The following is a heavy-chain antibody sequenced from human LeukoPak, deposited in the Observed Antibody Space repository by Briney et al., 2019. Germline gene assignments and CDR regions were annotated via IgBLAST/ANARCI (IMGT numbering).Heavy chain of an antibody. Sequence: ASVKVSCKASGYTFTSYGISWVRQAPGQGLEWMGLISAYNGNTNYAQKLQGRVTMTTDTSTSTAYMELRSLRSDDTAVYYCARNDLSVQLWLLADYWGQGTLVTVSS. J-gene: IGHJ4*02. V-gene: IGHV1-18*01. CDR2: ISAYNGNT. CDR1: GYTFTSYG. D-gene: IGHD5-18*01. CDR3: ARNDLSVQLWLLADY.